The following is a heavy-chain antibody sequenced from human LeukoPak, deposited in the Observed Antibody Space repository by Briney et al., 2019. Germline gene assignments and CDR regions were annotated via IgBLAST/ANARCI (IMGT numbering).Heavy chain of an antibody. CDR3: ARDDYSNYGHY. D-gene: IGHD4-11*01. CDR2: IYYGGT. V-gene: IGHV4-38-2*02. CDR1: GYSIISSFH. Sequence: SETLSLTCAVSGYSIISSFHWAWIRQPPGKGLEWIGSIYYGGTNYNPSLRGRVTILMDTSKNQFSLELSSVTAADTAVYFCARDDYSNYGHYWGQGKLVIVSS. J-gene: IGHJ4*02.